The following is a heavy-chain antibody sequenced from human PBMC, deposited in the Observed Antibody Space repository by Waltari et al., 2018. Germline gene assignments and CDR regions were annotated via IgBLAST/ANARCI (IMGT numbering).Heavy chain of an antibody. Sequence: EVQLVESGGGLVQPGGSLRLSCAASGFTFSSHWMSWVRQAPGKGLEWVANIKQDGSEKYYVDSVKGRFTISRDNAKNSLYLQMNSLRAEDTAVYYCARLIAVAGRGLDYWGQGTLVTVSS. CDR1: GFTFSSHW. D-gene: IGHD6-19*01. J-gene: IGHJ4*02. CDR2: IKQDGSEK. V-gene: IGHV3-7*01. CDR3: ARLIAVAGRGLDY.